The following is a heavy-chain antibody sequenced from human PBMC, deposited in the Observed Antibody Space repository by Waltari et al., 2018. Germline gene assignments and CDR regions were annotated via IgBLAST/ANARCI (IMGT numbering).Heavy chain of an antibody. CDR3: TSDTSRWDDYYSDY. Sequence: EVQLVESGGGLVHPGGSLKLSCTASGFIFGDSAMHWVRQASGKGLEWVGRSKSKDNNYATMYGASVKGRFTISRDDSTNTAYLQMNSLKSDDTAVYYCTSDTSRWDDYYSDYWGQGTLVTVSS. D-gene: IGHD1-1*01. V-gene: IGHV3-73*01. CDR1: GFIFGDSA. J-gene: IGHJ4*02. CDR2: SKSKDNNYAT.